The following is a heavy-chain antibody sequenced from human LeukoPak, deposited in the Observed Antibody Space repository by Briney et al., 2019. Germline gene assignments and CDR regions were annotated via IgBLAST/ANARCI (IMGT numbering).Heavy chain of an antibody. CDR3: AFNYYGSGSYQGPNDY. D-gene: IGHD3-10*01. J-gene: IGHJ4*02. Sequence: GASVKVSCKASGGTFSSYAISWVRQAPGQGLEWMGRIIPILGIANYAQKFQGRVTITADKSTSTAYMELSSLRSEDTAVYYCAFNYYGSGSYQGPNDYWGQGTLVTVSS. CDR2: IIPILGIA. CDR1: GGTFSSYA. V-gene: IGHV1-69*04.